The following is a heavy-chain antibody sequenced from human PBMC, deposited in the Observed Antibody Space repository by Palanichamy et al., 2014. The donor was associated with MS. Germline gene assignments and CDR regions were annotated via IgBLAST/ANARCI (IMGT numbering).Heavy chain of an antibody. CDR3: AREYSSSSGRAFDI. J-gene: IGHJ3*02. Sequence: EVQLVESGGGLVQPGGSLRLSCAASGFTFSSYWMHWVRQAPGKGLVWVSRIGTDGSSTNYADSMKGRFIISRDNAKNTLYLQMNSLRAEDTAVYYCAREYSSSSGRAFDIWGQGTMVTVSS. V-gene: IGHV3-74*01. CDR2: IGTDGSST. CDR1: GFTFSSYW. D-gene: IGHD6-6*01.